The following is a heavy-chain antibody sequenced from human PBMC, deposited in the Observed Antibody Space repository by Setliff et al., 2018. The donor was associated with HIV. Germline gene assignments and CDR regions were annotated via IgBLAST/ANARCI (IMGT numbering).Heavy chain of an antibody. J-gene: IGHJ4*02. CDR1: GFTFSSYD. CDR2: IGSAIDGGTT. D-gene: IGHD6-19*01. V-gene: IGHV3-15*04. Sequence: LRLSCVASGFTFSSYDMHWVRQAPGKGLEWVGHIGSAIDGGTTTYAAAVKGRFTISRDDSKHTFYLQMNNLKSEDTAVYFCSAWFLGYWGQGTVVTVSS. CDR3: SAWFLGY.